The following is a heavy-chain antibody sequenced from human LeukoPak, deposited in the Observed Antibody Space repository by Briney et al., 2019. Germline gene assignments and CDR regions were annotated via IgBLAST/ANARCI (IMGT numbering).Heavy chain of an antibody. J-gene: IGHJ5*02. CDR1: GFTFSSYW. CDR3: ARDIRFEGSGYDSLRNNRFDP. Sequence: GGSLRLSCAASGFTFSSYWVSWVRQAPGKGLEWVANIKEDGSEKYFVDSVKGRFTISRDNAKNSLYLQMNSLRAEDTALYYCARDIRFEGSGYDSLRNNRFDPWGQGTLVTVSS. V-gene: IGHV3-7*01. CDR2: IKEDGSEK. D-gene: IGHD5-12*01.